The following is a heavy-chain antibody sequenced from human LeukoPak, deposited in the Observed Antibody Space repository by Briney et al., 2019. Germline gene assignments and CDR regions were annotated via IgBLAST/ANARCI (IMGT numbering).Heavy chain of an antibody. Sequence: GGSLRLSCAASGFTFSNHGMNWVRQASGKGLEWVSGISPRGDITYYADSVKGRFTISRDNSKNTLYLQMNSLRAEDTAVYYCARDMGLEQLGPFDYWGQGTLVTVSS. D-gene: IGHD6-6*01. V-gene: IGHV3-23*01. CDR1: GFTFSNHG. J-gene: IGHJ4*02. CDR3: ARDMGLEQLGPFDY. CDR2: ISPRGDIT.